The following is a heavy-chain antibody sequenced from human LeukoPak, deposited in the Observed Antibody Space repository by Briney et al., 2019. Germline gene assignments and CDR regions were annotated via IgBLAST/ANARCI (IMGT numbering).Heavy chain of an antibody. D-gene: IGHD5-12*01. CDR2: INSDGSST. V-gene: IGHV3-74*01. J-gene: IGHJ4*02. Sequence: GGSLRLSCAASGFTFSSYWMHWVRQAPGKGLVWVSRINSDGSSTSYADSVKGRFTISRDNAKNTLYLQMNSLRAEDTAVYYCASINSGYDYSFDYWGQGTLVAVSS. CDR1: GFTFSSYW. CDR3: ASINSGYDYSFDY.